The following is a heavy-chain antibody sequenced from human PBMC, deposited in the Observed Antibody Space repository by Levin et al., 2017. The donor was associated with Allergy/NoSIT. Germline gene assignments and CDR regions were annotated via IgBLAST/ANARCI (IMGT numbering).Heavy chain of an antibody. CDR2: ISYDGSNK. CDR3: ARAYLRFSSSWQPVYYYGMDA. CDR1: GFTFSSYA. J-gene: IGHJ6*02. V-gene: IGHV3-30*04. D-gene: IGHD6-13*01. Sequence: PGGSLRLSCAASGFTFSSYAMHWVRQAPGKGLEWVAVISYDGSNKYYADSVKGRFTISRDNSKNTLYLQMNSLRAEDTAVYYCARAYLRFSSSWQPVYYYGMDAWGQGTTVTVSS.